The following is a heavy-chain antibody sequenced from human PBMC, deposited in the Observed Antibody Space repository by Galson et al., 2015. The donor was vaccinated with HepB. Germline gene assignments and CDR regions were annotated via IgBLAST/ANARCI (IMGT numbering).Heavy chain of an antibody. Sequence: SLRLSCAASGFTFSSYSMNWVRQAPGKGLEWVSYISSSSSTIYYADSVKGRFTISRDNAKNSLYLQMNSLRDEDTAVYYCARDAGSSWYRPPLWAYWGQGTLVTVSS. CDR3: ARDAGSSWYRPPLWAY. CDR1: GFTFSSYS. V-gene: IGHV3-48*02. CDR2: ISSSSSTI. J-gene: IGHJ4*02. D-gene: IGHD6-13*01.